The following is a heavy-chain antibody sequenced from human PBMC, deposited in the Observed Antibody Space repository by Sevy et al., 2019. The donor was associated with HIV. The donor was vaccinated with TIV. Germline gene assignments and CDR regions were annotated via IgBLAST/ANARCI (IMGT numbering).Heavy chain of an antibody. J-gene: IGHJ6*02. V-gene: IGHV3-23*01. CDR2: ISGSGGST. D-gene: IGHD2-21*01. CDR3: AGHCGGDCQTTKTPDNNYYSYYGMDV. Sequence: GGSLRLSCAASGFTFSSYAMSWVRQAPGKGLEWVSAISGSGGSTYYADSVKGRFTISRDNSKNTLYLQMNSLRAEDTAVYYCAGHCGGDCQTTKTPDNNYYSYYGMDVWGQGTTVTVSS. CDR1: GFTFSSYA.